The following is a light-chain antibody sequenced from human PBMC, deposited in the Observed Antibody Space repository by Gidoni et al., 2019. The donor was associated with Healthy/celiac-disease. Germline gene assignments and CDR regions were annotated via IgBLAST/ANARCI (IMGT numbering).Light chain of an antibody. Sequence: ELVMTQSPATLSVSPGERATISCRASQSVSSNLAWYQQKPGQAPRLLIYGASTRATGIPARFSGSGSGTEFTLTISSLQSEDFAVYYCQQYNNWPLTFGGGTKVEIK. CDR3: QQYNNWPLT. J-gene: IGKJ4*01. V-gene: IGKV3-15*01. CDR2: GAS. CDR1: QSVSSN.